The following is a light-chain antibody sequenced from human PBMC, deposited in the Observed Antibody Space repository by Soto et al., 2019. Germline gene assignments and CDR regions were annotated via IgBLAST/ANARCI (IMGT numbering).Light chain of an antibody. CDR3: QSYDSTLSARYV. V-gene: IGLV1-40*01. J-gene: IGLJ1*01. CDR1: SSNIGANYD. Sequence: HSVLTHPPSVSGAPWHRVTISFTGSSSNIGANYDVHWCQHRPGTAPKLLIFGNTNRPSGVPDRFSGSKSGTSASLAITGLQAEDEGDYYCQSYDSTLSARYVFGTGTKVTVL. CDR2: GNT.